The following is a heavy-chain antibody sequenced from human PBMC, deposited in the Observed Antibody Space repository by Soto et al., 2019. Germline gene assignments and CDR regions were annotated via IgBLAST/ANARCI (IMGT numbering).Heavy chain of an antibody. CDR3: ARTTVLRYFDWWGYYYYGMDV. Sequence: SETLSLTCTVSGGSISSSSYYWGWIRQPPGKGLEWIGSIYYSGNTYYNPSLKSRVTISVDTSKNQFSLKLSSVTAADTAVYYCARTTVLRYFDWWGYYYYGMDVWGQGTTVTVSS. J-gene: IGHJ6*02. CDR1: GGSISSSSYY. V-gene: IGHV4-39*01. D-gene: IGHD3-9*01. CDR2: IYYSGNT.